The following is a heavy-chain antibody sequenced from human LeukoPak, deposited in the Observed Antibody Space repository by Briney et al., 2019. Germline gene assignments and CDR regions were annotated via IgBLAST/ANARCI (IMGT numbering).Heavy chain of an antibody. Sequence: ETLSLTCTVSGGSISSSSYYWGWIRQPPGKGLEWVSSISSSSSFRYYADSVKGRFTISRDNAKNSLYLQMNSLRAEDTAVYYCARESSGYFYWGQGTLVTVSS. CDR2: ISSSSSFR. J-gene: IGHJ4*02. CDR3: ARESSGYFY. CDR1: GGSISSSS. V-gene: IGHV3-21*01. D-gene: IGHD3-22*01.